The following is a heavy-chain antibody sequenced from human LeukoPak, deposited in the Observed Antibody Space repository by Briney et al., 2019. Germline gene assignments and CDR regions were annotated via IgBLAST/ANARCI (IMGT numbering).Heavy chain of an antibody. D-gene: IGHD3-22*01. CDR3: ARDHHRRLYDSQARDTFDV. CDR2: ITSSSSYI. J-gene: IGHJ3*01. CDR1: GFTFSSYE. V-gene: IGHV3-21*01. Sequence: GGSLRLSCAASGFTFSSYEMNWVRQAPGKGLEWVSSITSSSSYIYYADSVKGRFTISRDNAKNSLYLQMNSLRAEDTAVYYCARDHHRRLYDSQARDTFDVWGQGTVVTVSS.